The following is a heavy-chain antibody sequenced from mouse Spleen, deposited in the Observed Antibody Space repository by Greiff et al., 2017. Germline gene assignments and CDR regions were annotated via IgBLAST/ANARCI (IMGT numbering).Heavy chain of an antibody. Sequence: EVMLVESGGGLVQPGGSRKLSCAASGFTFSSFGMHWVRQSPEKRLEWVVEISSGGSYTYYPDTVTGRFTITRDNATNTLYLEMSSLRSEDTATYYCARLYYPAYLAYWGQGTLVTVSA. J-gene: IGHJ3*01. CDR1: GFTFSSFG. D-gene: IGHD2-1*01. V-gene: IGHV5-9-4*01. CDR3: ARLYYPAYLAY. CDR2: ISSGGSYT.